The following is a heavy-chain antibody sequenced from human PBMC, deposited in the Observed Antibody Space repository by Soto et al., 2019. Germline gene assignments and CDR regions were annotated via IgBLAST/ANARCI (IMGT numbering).Heavy chain of an antibody. CDR2: LNQDGSEK. Sequence: PGGSLRLSCAASGFTFTDYWMSWVRQAPGKGLEWVANLNQDGSEKNCVDSVKGRFTISRDNAKNSVYLQLNSLRAEDTAVYYCARDRFILIYYVKGLPYGFSLWGQGAPVTVSS. CDR1: GFTFTDYW. V-gene: IGHV3-7*03. J-gene: IGHJ1*01. D-gene: IGHD3-9*01. CDR3: ARDRFILIYYVKGLPYGFSL.